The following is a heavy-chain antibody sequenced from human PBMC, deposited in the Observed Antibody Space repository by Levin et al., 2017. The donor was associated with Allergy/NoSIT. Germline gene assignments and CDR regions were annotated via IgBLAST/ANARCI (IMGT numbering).Heavy chain of an antibody. V-gene: IGHV1-69*08. CDR2: IIPVLGAV. CDR1: GGTFTSYT. CDR3: ARDPGSTSYYDRSGYRTDYYFDY. Sequence: SVKVSCKISGGTFTSYTINWVRQAPRQGLEWVGRIIPVLGAVKYAQKFQDRVTVTADKSTSTVYMELSSLRSDDTAVYYCARDPGSTSYYDRSGYRTDYYFDYWGQGTLVTVS. J-gene: IGHJ4*02. D-gene: IGHD3-22*01.